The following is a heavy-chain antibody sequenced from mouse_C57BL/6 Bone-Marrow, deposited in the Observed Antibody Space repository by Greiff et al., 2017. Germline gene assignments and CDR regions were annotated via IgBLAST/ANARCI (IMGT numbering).Heavy chain of an antibody. D-gene: IGHD4-1*02. CDR2: INPYNGGT. V-gene: IGHV1-19*01. J-gene: IGHJ4*01. CDR1: GYTFTDYY. Sequence: VQLQQSGPVLVKPGASVKMSCKASGYTFTDYYMNWVKQSHGKSLEWIGVINPYNGGTSYNQKFKGKATLTVDKSSSTAYMELNSLTSEDSAVYYCARSPSTGSMDYWGQGTSVTVSS. CDR3: ARSPSTGSMDY.